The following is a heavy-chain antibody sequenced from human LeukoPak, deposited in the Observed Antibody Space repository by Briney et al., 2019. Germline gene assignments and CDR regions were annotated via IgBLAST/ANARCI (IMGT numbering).Heavy chain of an antibody. Sequence: PSETLSFTCTVSGGSISSSSYYWGWIRQPPGKGLEWIGSIYYSGSTYYNPSLKSRVTISVDTSKNQFSLKLSSVTAADTAVYYCARQRYGSWDFDYWGQGTLVTVSS. CDR1: GGSISSSSYY. CDR2: IYYSGST. V-gene: IGHV4-39*01. J-gene: IGHJ4*02. D-gene: IGHD6-13*01. CDR3: ARQRYGSWDFDY.